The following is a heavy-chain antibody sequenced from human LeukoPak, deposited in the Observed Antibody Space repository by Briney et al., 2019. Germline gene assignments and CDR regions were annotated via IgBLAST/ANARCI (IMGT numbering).Heavy chain of an antibody. J-gene: IGHJ6*02. D-gene: IGHD6-19*01. CDR1: GGTFSSYA. Sequence: SVTVSCTASGGTFSSYAISWVRQAPGQGLEWMGGIIPIFGTANYAQKFQGRVTITADESTSTAYMELSSLRSEDTAVYYCARAHGEYSSGWYVPPPYYYYYGMDVWGQGTTVTVSS. CDR2: IIPIFGTA. V-gene: IGHV1-69*13. CDR3: ARAHGEYSSGWYVPPPYYYYYGMDV.